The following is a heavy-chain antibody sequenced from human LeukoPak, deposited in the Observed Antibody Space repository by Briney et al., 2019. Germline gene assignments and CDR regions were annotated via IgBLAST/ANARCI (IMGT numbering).Heavy chain of an antibody. V-gene: IGHV3-7*01. J-gene: IGHJ4*02. Sequence: GGSLRLSCAASGFTFSNYWMSWVRQAPGKGLEWVANIKQDGSEKYYVDSVKVRFTISRDNAKNSLYLQMNSLRAEDTAVYYCARVVPAAIAFDYWGQGTLVTVSS. CDR1: GFTFSNYW. CDR2: IKQDGSEK. D-gene: IGHD2-2*01. CDR3: ARVVPAAIAFDY.